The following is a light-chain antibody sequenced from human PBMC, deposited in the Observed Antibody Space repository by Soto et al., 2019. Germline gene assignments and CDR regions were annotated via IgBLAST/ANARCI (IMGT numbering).Light chain of an antibody. CDR1: NSNIGAGYD. Sequence: QSVLTQPPSASGTPGQRVTISCSGSNSNIGAGYDVHWYQQLPGTAPKLLIYGNSNRPSGVPDRFSGSKSGTSASLAITGLQAEDEADYYCQSYDSSLSGSVVFGGGTKLTVL. V-gene: IGLV1-40*01. J-gene: IGLJ2*01. CDR3: QSYDSSLSGSVV. CDR2: GNS.